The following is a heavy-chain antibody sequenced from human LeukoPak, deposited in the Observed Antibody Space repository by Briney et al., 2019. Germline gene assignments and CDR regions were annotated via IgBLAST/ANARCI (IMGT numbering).Heavy chain of an antibody. V-gene: IGHV3-66*01. D-gene: IGHD2-21*02. Sequence: GGSLRLSCAASGFTLSSNYMTWVRQAPGKGLVWVSVIYSGGSTYYADSVKGRFTISRDNSKNTMYLQMNSLRAEDTAVYYCARRIAYCGGDRWYYFDYWGQGTLVTVSS. CDR2: IYSGGST. CDR3: ARRIAYCGGDRWYYFDY. CDR1: GFTLSSNY. J-gene: IGHJ4*02.